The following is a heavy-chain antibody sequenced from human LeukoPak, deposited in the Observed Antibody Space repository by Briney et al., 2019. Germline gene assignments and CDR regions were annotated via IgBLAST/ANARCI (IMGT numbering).Heavy chain of an antibody. Sequence: KPSETLSLTCTVSGSSISSYYWSWIRQPPGKGLEWIGYIYYSGSTNYNPSLKSRVTISVDTSKNQFSLKLSSVTAADTAVYYCARGRYYYDSSGSMDVWGQGTTVTVSS. CDR1: GSSISSYY. J-gene: IGHJ6*02. CDR2: IYYSGST. CDR3: ARGRYYYDSSGSMDV. V-gene: IGHV4-59*01. D-gene: IGHD3-22*01.